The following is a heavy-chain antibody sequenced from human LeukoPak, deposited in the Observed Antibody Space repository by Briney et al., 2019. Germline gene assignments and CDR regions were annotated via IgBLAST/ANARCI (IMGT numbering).Heavy chain of an antibody. Sequence: PGGSLRLSCAASGFAFSSYSINWVRQAPGKGLEWVSSTSSSGTNTSFADSVRGRFTISRDNAKNSLSLQMNSLRAEDTAVYYCARGSMGGTFDYWGQGTLVTVSA. D-gene: IGHD2/OR15-2a*01. J-gene: IGHJ4*02. CDR2: TSSSGTNT. V-gene: IGHV3-21*06. CDR1: GFAFSSYS. CDR3: ARGSMGGTFDY.